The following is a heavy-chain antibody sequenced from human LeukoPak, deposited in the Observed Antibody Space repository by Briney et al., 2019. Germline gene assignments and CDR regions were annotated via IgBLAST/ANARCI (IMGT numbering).Heavy chain of an antibody. CDR3: ARGQLYSSSWNDY. CDR2: ISAYNGNT. J-gene: IGHJ4*02. V-gene: IGHV1-18*01. D-gene: IGHD6-13*01. CDR1: GYTFTSYD. Sequence: GASVKVSCKASGYTFTSYDLNWVRQATGQGLEWMGWISAYNGNTNYAEKLQGRVTMTTDTSTSTAYMELRSLRSDDTAVYYCARGQLYSSSWNDYWGQGTLVTVSS.